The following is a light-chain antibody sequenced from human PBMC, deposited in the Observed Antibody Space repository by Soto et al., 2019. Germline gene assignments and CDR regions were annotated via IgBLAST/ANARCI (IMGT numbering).Light chain of an antibody. V-gene: IGLV1-40*01. CDR2: GNS. CDR1: SSNIGAGYD. CDR3: QSYDSSLSGYV. J-gene: IGLJ1*01. Sequence: VLTQPPSVSGAPGQRVTISCTGSSSNIGAGYDVHWYQQLPGTAPKLLIYGNSNRPSGVPDRFSGSKSGTSASLSITGLQAEDEADYYCQSYDSSLSGYVFGTGTKVTVL.